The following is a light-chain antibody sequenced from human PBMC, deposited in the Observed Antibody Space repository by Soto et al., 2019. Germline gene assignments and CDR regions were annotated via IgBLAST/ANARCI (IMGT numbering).Light chain of an antibody. V-gene: IGLV1-40*01. CDR3: QSYDSSLSAYV. Sequence: QSVLTQPPSVSGAPGQRVTISCTGSSSNIGAGYDVHWYQQLPGTAPKLLIYGNNNRPSGVPDRFSGSKSDTSASLAITELKAEDEAPYYCQSYDSSLSAYVFGPGTKLTVL. CDR2: GNN. CDR1: SSNIGAGYD. J-gene: IGLJ1*01.